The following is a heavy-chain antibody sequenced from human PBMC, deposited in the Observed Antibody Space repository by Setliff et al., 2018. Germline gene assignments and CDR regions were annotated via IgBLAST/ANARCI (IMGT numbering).Heavy chain of an antibody. CDR3: ARGKSVTASNWFDP. CDR1: GDSISSGSYY. J-gene: IGHJ5*02. Sequence: PSETLSLTCTVSGDSISSGSYYWTWIRQPAGKGLEWIGHFHTGGSTNYNRSLRSRVSISVDTSKNQFSLKLSSVTAADTAVYYCARGKSVTASNWFDPWGQGTLVTVSS. V-gene: IGHV4-61*09. D-gene: IGHD5-18*01. CDR2: FHTGGST.